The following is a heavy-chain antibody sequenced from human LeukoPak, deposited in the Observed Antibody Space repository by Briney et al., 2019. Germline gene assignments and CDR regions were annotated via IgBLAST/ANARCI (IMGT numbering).Heavy chain of an antibody. J-gene: IGHJ4*02. V-gene: IGHV3-30-3*01. Sequence: PGGSLRLSCAASGFTFSSYAMHWVRQAPGKGLEWVAVISYDGSNKYYADSVKGRFTISRDNSKNTLYLQMNSLRAEDTAVYYCARESGGALVYFDYWGQGTLVTVSS. D-gene: IGHD1-26*01. CDR2: ISYDGSNK. CDR1: GFTFSSYA. CDR3: ARESGGALVYFDY.